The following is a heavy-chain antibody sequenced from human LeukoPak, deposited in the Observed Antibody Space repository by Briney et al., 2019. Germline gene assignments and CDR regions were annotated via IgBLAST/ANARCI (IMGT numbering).Heavy chain of an antibody. V-gene: IGHV1-46*01. J-gene: IGHJ5*02. D-gene: IGHD6-13*01. Sequence: ASVKVSCKASGYTFTSYYMRWVRQAPGQGLEWMGIINPSGGSTSYAQKFQGRVTMTRDTSTSTVYMELSSLRSEDTAVYYCARGLGSSWYLERGEWYNWFDPWGQGTLVTVSS. CDR1: GYTFTSYY. CDR3: ARGLGSSWYLERGEWYNWFDP. CDR2: INPSGGST.